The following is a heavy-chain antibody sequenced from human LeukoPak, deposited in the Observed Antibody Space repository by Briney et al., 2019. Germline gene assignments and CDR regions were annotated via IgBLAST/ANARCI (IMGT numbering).Heavy chain of an antibody. CDR3: ARQAEDYDFWSGYYTGRDYFDY. J-gene: IGHJ4*02. Sequence: SETLSLTCTVSGGSISSSSCYWGWIRQPPGKGLEWIGSIYYSGSTYYNPSLKSRVTISVDTSKNQFSLKLSSVTAADTAVYYCARQAEDYDFWSGYYTGRDYFDYWGQGTLVTVSS. CDR1: GGSISSSSCY. V-gene: IGHV4-39*01. D-gene: IGHD3-3*01. CDR2: IYYSGST.